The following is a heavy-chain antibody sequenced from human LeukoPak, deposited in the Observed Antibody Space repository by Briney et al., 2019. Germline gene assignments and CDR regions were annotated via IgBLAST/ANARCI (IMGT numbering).Heavy chain of an antibody. D-gene: IGHD6-19*01. CDR2: IKQDGSEK. CDR1: GFSLSSYW. J-gene: IGHJ4*02. CDR3: ARDDYAVPGGDY. Sequence: GGSLRLSCAASGFSLSSYWMSSVRQAPAKGLEWVANIKQDGSEKSYLDSVKGRFTISRANARNSLYLQMNSPRAEDAAGYFCARDDYAVPGGDYWGPGTLVTVSS. V-gene: IGHV3-7*01.